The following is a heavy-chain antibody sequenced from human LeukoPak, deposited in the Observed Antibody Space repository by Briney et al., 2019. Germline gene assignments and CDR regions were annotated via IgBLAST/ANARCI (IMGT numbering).Heavy chain of an antibody. V-gene: IGHV1-69*06. Sequence: SVKVSCKASGGTFSSYAISRVRQAPGQGLEWMGGIIPIFGTANYAQKFQGRVTITADKSTSTAYMELSSLRSEDTAVYYCAGVVHCSSTSCYYYYYYMDVWGKGTTVTASS. J-gene: IGHJ6*03. D-gene: IGHD2-2*01. CDR2: IIPIFGTA. CDR3: AGVVHCSSTSCYYYYYYMDV. CDR1: GGTFSSYA.